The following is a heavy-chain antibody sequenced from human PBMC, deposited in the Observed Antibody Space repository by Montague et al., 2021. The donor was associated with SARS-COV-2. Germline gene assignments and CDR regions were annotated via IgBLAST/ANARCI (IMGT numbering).Heavy chain of an antibody. CDR3: ARDAQGQYDILTGYTYYYYMDV. V-gene: IGHV3-53*04. CDR2: IYSGGST. J-gene: IGHJ6*03. Sequence: SLRLSCAASGFTVSSNYMSWVRQAPGKGLEWVSVIYSGGSTYYADSVKGRFTISRHNSKNTLYLQMNSLRAEDTAVYYCARDAQGQYDILTGYTYYYYMDVWGKGTTVTVSS. D-gene: IGHD3-9*01. CDR1: GFTVSSNY.